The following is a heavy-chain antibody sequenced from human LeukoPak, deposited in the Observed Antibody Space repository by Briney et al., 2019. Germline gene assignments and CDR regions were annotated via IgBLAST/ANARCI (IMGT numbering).Heavy chain of an antibody. V-gene: IGHV1-2*02. CDR2: INPNSGGT. J-gene: IGHJ6*02. CDR3: ARVWNGMVATAYYYYYGMDV. Sequence: ASVKVSCKASGYTFTGYYMHWVRQAPGQGLEWMGWINPNSGGTNYAQKFQGRVTMTRDTSISTAYMELSRLRSEDTAVYYCARVWNGMVATAYYYYYGMDVWGQGTTVTVSS. CDR1: GYTFTGYY. D-gene: IGHD5-12*01.